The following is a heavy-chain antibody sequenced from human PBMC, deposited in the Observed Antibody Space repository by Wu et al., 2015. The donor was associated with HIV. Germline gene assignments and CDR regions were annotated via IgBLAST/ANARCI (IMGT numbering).Heavy chain of an antibody. CDR3: ARDYYDVLTTYSHYFFDL. D-gene: IGHD3-9*01. CDR2: TNPNSGGT. Sequence: QVQVVQSGAEVKKPGASVKVSCKASGYTFTGYYMHWLRQAPGQGLEWMGWTNPNSGGTNYAQKFQDRVTLTRDTSITTAYMEMSGLRSDDTAVYYCARDYYDVLTTYSHYFFDLWGQGTLVTVSS. V-gene: IGHV1-2*02. CDR1: GYTFTGYY. J-gene: IGHJ4*02.